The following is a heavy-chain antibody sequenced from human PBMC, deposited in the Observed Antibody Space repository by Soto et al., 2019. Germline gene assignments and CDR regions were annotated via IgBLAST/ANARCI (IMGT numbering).Heavy chain of an antibody. CDR1: GYTFTSYG. CDR2: ISAYNGNT. J-gene: IGHJ4*02. D-gene: IGHD5-12*01. V-gene: IGHV1-18*01. CDR3: ARAPRDGYNYVLP. Sequence: QVQLVQSGAEVKKPGASVKVSCKASGYTFTSYGISGVRQVPGQGLEWMGWISAYNGNTNYAQKFQGRVTMTTDTSTTTAYMELRSLRSDDTAVYYCARAPRDGYNYVLPWGQGTLVIVSS.